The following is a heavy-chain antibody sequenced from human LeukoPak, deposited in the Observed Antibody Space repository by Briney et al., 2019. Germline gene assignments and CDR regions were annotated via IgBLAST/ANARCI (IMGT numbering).Heavy chain of an antibody. CDR3: ARGRVSSSTWYSTYYYYFYMDV. CDR1: GYSISSAYY. Sequence: SETLSLTCSVSGYSISSAYYWGWIRQPPGKGLEWIGTMYHSGSTNYNPSLKSRHPISVDTSKNQFSLKLSSVTAADTAVYFCARGRVSSSTWYSTYYYYFYMDVWGKGTTVTVSS. V-gene: IGHV4-38-2*02. J-gene: IGHJ6*03. D-gene: IGHD1-1*01. CDR2: MYHSGST.